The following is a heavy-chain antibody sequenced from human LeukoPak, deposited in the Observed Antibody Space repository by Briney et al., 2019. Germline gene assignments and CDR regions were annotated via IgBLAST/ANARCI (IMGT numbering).Heavy chain of an antibody. J-gene: IGHJ4*02. CDR2: IIPIFGTA. V-gene: IGHV1-69*05. Sequence: SVKVSCKASGGTFSSYAISWVRQAPGQGLEWMGGIIPIFGTANYVQKFQGRVTITTDESTSTAYMELSSLRSEDTAVYYCATSGYCSSTSCYDVDYWGQGTLVTVSS. CDR1: GGTFSSYA. D-gene: IGHD2-2*01. CDR3: ATSGYCSSTSCYDVDY.